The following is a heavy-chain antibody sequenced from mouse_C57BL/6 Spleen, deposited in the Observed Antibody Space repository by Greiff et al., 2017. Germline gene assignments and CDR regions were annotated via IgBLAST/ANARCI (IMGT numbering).Heavy chain of an antibody. J-gene: IGHJ4*01. Sequence: EVKLMESGPGLVKPSQSLSLTCSVTGYSITSGYYWNWIRQFPGNKLEWMGYISYDGSNNYNPSLKNRISITRDTSKNQFFLKLNSVTTEDTATYYCAREIRGPYDYDGAMDYWGQGTSVTVSS. D-gene: IGHD2-4*01. CDR3: AREIRGPYDYDGAMDY. CDR2: ISYDGSN. CDR1: GYSITSGYY. V-gene: IGHV3-6*01.